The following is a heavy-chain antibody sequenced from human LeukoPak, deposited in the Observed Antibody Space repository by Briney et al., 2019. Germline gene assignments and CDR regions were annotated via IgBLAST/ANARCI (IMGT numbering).Heavy chain of an antibody. Sequence: WGSLRLSCAASGFTFSSYAMHWVRQAPGKGLEWVAVISYDGSNKYYADSVKGRFTISRDNSKNTLYLQMNSLRAEDTAVYYCARDLSERYSTDYWGQGTLVTVSS. V-gene: IGHV3-30-3*01. D-gene: IGHD1-26*01. CDR3: ARDLSERYSTDY. CDR1: GFTFSSYA. J-gene: IGHJ4*02. CDR2: ISYDGSNK.